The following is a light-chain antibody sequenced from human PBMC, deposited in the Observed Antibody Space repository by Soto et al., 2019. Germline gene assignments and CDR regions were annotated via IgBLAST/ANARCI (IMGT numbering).Light chain of an antibody. CDR2: DTS. Sequence: EVVLTQSPDTLYLSPGERATLSCRASQSVSNTYLAWYQQKPGQAPRLLIYDTSSRATGSPDRFIGSGSGTDFALTISRMDREDLAVYYCQHYGSSLWTFGQGPKVEIK. J-gene: IGKJ1*01. CDR3: QHYGSSLWT. CDR1: QSVSNTY. V-gene: IGKV3-20*01.